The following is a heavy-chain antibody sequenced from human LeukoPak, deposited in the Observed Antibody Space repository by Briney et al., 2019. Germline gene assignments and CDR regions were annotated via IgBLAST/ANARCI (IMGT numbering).Heavy chain of an antibody. CDR3: ARGGGYYVAGSNNWFDP. V-gene: IGHV1-69*01. D-gene: IGHD3-10*01. CDR1: GATFTSYA. CDR2: IIPIFGTA. Sequence: ASVKLSCKASGATFTSYAISWVRHAPGQGLEWMGGIIPIFGTANYAHKFQGRVTITADESTSTAYMELSSLRSEDTAVYYCARGGGYYVAGSNNWFDPWGQGTLVTVSS. J-gene: IGHJ5*02.